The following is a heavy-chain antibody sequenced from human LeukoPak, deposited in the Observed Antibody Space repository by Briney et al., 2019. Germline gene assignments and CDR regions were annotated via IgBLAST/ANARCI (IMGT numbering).Heavy chain of an antibody. CDR1: GGSISSGDYY. V-gene: IGHV4-30-4*01. CDR2: IYYSGST. CDR3: ARAVWDYSSPKFDY. J-gene: IGHJ4*02. D-gene: IGHD4-11*01. Sequence: KSSETLSLTCTVSGGSISSGDYYWSWIRQPPGKGLEWIGYIYYSGSTYYNPSLKSRVTISVDTSKNQFSLKLSSVTAADTAVYYCARAVWDYSSPKFDYWGQGTLVTVSS.